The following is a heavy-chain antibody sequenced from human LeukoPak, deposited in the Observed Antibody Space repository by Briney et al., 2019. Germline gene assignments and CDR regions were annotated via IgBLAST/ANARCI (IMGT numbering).Heavy chain of an antibody. D-gene: IGHD3-22*01. J-gene: IGHJ4*02. CDR1: GGSVSSGSYY. Sequence: SETLSLTCTVSGGSVSSGSYYWSWIRQPPGKGLEWIGYIYYSGSTNYNPSLKSRVTISVDTSKNQFSLKLSSVTAADTAVYYCARGKEYYYDSSGYPDYWGQGTLVTVSS. CDR3: ARGKEYYYDSSGYPDY. CDR2: IYYSGST. V-gene: IGHV4-61*01.